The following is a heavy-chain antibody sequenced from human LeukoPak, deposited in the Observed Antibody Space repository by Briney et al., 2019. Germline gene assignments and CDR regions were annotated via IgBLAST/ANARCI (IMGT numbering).Heavy chain of an antibody. D-gene: IGHD2-15*01. Sequence: GGSLRLSCAASGFTFSNAWMSWVRQAPGKGLEWVGRVKSKTDGGTTDYAAPVKGRFTISRDDSKNTLYLQMNSLKTEDTAVYYCTTGGGGYCSGGSCYYLDYWGQGTLVTVSS. CDR2: VKSKTDGGTT. CDR3: TTGGGGYCSGGSCYYLDY. V-gene: IGHV3-15*01. CDR1: GFTFSNAW. J-gene: IGHJ4*02.